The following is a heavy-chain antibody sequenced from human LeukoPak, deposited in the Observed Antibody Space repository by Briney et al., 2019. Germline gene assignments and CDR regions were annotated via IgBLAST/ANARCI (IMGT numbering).Heavy chain of an antibody. CDR2: ISAYNGNT. J-gene: IGHJ5*02. CDR3: ARSAAGPYGWFDP. CDR1: GYTFIGYY. D-gene: IGHD6-13*01. Sequence: ASVKVSCKASGYTFIGYYIHWVRQAPGQGLEWMGWISAYNGNTNYAQKLQGRVTMTTDTSTSTAYMELRSLRSDDTAVYYCARSAAGPYGWFDPWGQGTLVTVSS. V-gene: IGHV1-18*04.